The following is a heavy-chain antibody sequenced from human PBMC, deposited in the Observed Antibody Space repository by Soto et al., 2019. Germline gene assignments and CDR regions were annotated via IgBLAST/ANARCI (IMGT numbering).Heavy chain of an antibody. V-gene: IGHV3-33*01. CDR2: IWYDGSSK. D-gene: IGHD6-13*01. CDR1: GFTFSSYG. Sequence: PGGSLRLSCAASGFTFSSYGMHWVRQAPGKGLEWVAVIWYDGSSKYYADSVKGRFTISRDNSKNTLYLQMNSLRAEDTAVYYCARDAGSSSWYTSYWGQGTLVTVSS. CDR3: ARDAGSSSWYTSY. J-gene: IGHJ4*02.